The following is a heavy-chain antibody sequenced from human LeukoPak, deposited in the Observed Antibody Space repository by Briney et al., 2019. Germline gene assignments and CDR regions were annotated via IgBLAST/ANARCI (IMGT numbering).Heavy chain of an antibody. CDR3: ARDIGPFDI. CDR1: GYTFITYA. CDR2: INAGNGNT. V-gene: IGHV1-3*01. Sequence: GASLKVSCKASGYTFITYAIHWVRQAPGQRLEWMGWINAGNGNTKYSQKFQGRVTITRDTSASTAYMELSSLRSEDTAFYYCARDIGPFDIWGQGTMVTVSS. D-gene: IGHD3-16*01. J-gene: IGHJ3*02.